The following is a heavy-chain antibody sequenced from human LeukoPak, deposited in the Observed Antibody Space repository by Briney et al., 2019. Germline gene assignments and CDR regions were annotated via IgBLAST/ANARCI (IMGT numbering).Heavy chain of an antibody. Sequence: ASVKVSCKASGGTFSTYGVSWVRQAPGQGLEWMGMIIPVLSKANYAQEFQGRVTFNADKSTSTAYMELNSLKSEDTAVYYCARAPRHCSGGSCAGHFFDQWGQGTLVTVSS. CDR2: IIPVLSKA. CDR3: ARAPRHCSGGSCAGHFFDQ. V-gene: IGHV1-69*04. J-gene: IGHJ4*02. D-gene: IGHD2-15*01. CDR1: GGTFSTYG.